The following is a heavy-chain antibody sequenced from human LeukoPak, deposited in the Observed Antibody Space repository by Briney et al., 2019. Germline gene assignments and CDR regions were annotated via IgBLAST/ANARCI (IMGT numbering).Heavy chain of an antibody. CDR3: ARAVYDYIWGSYRFDY. Sequence: PSETLSLTCTVSGGSISRSSYYWGWIRQPPGKGLEWTGSIYYSGSTYYNPSLKSRVTFSVDTSKNQFSLKLSSVNAADTAVYYCARAVYDYIWGSYRFDYWGQGTLVTVSS. CDR1: GGSISRSSYY. V-gene: IGHV4-39*07. D-gene: IGHD3-16*02. CDR2: IYYSGST. J-gene: IGHJ4*02.